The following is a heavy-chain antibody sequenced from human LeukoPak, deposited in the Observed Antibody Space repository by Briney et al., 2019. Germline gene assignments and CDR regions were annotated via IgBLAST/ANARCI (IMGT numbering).Heavy chain of an antibody. J-gene: IGHJ4*02. Sequence: ASVKVSCKASGYDFISYGFTWVRQAPGRGLEWMGWISAYNGNTNYAPSLQARVSMTTDASASTVSIEVRSLTPDDTAVYYCAEGAKSGLNYWGQGTLVTVSS. D-gene: IGHD6-25*01. CDR3: AEGAKSGLNY. CDR1: GYDFISYG. CDR2: ISAYNGNT. V-gene: IGHV1-18*01.